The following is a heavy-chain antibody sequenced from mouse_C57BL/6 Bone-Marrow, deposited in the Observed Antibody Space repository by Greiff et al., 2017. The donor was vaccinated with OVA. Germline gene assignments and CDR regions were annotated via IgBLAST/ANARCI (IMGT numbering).Heavy chain of an antibody. V-gene: IGHV5-17*01. Sequence: EVQLVESGGGLVKPGGSLKLSCAASGFTFSDYGMHWVRQAPEKGLEWVAYISSGSSTIYYADTVKGRFTISRDNAKNTLFLQMTSLRSEDTAMYYCARPGSRNDYWGQGTSVTVSS. J-gene: IGHJ4*01. CDR2: ISSGSSTI. D-gene: IGHD1-1*01. CDR1: GFTFSDYG. CDR3: ARPGSRNDY.